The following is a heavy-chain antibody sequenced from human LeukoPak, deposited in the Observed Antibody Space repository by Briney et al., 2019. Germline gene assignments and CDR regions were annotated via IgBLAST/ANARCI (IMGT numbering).Heavy chain of an antibody. D-gene: IGHD5-12*01. J-gene: IGHJ4*02. CDR3: ARFGYSGWNLEY. CDR2: INQGGSVK. CDR1: GFSFRDFW. V-gene: IGHV3-7*01. Sequence: PGGSLRLSRAASGFSFRDFWMTWVRQAPGKGLEWVANINQGGSVKYYVDSVKGRFTISRDDAKSSLYVQMNSLRDEDTAVYYCARFGYSGWNLEYWGQGTLVTVSS.